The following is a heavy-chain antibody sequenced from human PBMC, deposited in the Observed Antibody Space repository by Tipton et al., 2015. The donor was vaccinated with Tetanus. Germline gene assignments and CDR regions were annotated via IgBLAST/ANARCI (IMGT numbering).Heavy chain of an antibody. Sequence: SLRLSCAASGFIFSSYCIHWVRQAPGKGLEWLADSWYDGTDNYYADSVKRRFTISRDNSKHTLYLLMNSITAEDTALYYCAREADRSGGSCFSGDSDSWGRGTQVTVSS. J-gene: IGHJ4*02. CDR3: AREADRSGGSCFSGDSDS. CDR1: GFIFSSYC. V-gene: IGHV3-33*01. CDR2: SWYDGTDN. D-gene: IGHD2-15*01.